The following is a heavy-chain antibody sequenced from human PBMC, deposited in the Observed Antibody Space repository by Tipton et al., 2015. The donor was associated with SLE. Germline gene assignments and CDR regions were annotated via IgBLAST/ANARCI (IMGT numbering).Heavy chain of an antibody. Sequence: TLSLTCSVSGGSISSGDYYWSWIRQPPGKGLEWIGTIYYSGTTYYNPSLESRVTISVDTSKNQFSLKLSSVTAADTAVYYCARGTLTGSYGRWGQGTLVTVSS. D-gene: IGHD1-26*01. CDR1: GGSISSGDYY. CDR3: ARGTLTGSYGR. V-gene: IGHV4-39*07. J-gene: IGHJ4*02. CDR2: IYYSGTT.